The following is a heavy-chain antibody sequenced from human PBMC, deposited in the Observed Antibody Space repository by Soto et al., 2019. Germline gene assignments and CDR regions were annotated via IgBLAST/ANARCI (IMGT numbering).Heavy chain of an antibody. CDR1: GFTFSSYW. J-gene: IGHJ6*02. Sequence: GGSLRLSCAASGFTFSSYWMSWVRQAPGKGLEWVANIKQDGSEKYYVDSVKGRFTISRDNAKNSLYLQMNSLRAEDTAVYYCARAGGNSHVGFDYYYYYGMDVWGQGTTVTVSS. CDR3: ARAGGNSHVGFDYYYYYGMDV. D-gene: IGHD3-10*01. V-gene: IGHV3-7*05. CDR2: IKQDGSEK.